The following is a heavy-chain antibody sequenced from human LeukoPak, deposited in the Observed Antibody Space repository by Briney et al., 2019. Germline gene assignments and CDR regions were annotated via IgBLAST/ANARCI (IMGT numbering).Heavy chain of an antibody. D-gene: IGHD6-19*01. CDR3: ARVYNSGWHFDY. CDR1: GFTFSSYG. J-gene: IGHJ4*02. Sequence: PPGGSLRLSCAASGFTFSSYGMHWVRQAPGKGLEWVAVISYDGSNKYYADSVKGRFTISRDNAKNSLYLQMSSLRAEDAAVYYCARVYNSGWHFDYWGQGALVTVSS. CDR2: ISYDGSNK. V-gene: IGHV3-30*03.